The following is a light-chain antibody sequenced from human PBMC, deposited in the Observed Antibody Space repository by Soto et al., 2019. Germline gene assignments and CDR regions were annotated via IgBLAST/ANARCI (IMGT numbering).Light chain of an antibody. Sequence: EIVMTQYPATLSVSPVERATLSCRASQSVSSNLAWYQQKPGQAPRLLIYGASTRATGIPARFSGSGSGTEFTLTISSLQSEDFAVYYCQQYNNWPPRYTFGQGTKLEIK. CDR1: QSVSSN. J-gene: IGKJ2*01. CDR3: QQYNNWPPRYT. V-gene: IGKV3-15*01. CDR2: GAS.